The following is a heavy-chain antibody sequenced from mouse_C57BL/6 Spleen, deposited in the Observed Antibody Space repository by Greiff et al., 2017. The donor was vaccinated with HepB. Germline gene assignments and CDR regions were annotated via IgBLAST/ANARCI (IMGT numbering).Heavy chain of an antibody. CDR3: ARAPYDYDAWFAY. D-gene: IGHD2-4*01. J-gene: IGHJ3*01. CDR1: GYSITSGYY. V-gene: IGHV3-6*01. Sequence: EVKLMESGPGLVKPSQSLSLTCSVTGYSITSGYYWNWIRQFPGNKLEWMGYISYDGSNNYNPSLKNRISITRDTSKNQFFLKLNSVTTEDTATYYCARAPYDYDAWFAYWGKGTLVTVSA. CDR2: ISYDGSN.